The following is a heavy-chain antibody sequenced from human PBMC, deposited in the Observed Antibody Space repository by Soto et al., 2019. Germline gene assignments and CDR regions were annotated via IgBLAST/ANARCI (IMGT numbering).Heavy chain of an antibody. CDR3: ARSAYDYVWGSYHDY. Sequence: PGGSLRLSCAASGFTFSSYAMHWVRQAPGKGLEWVAVISYDGSNKYYADSVKGRFTISRDNSKNTLYLQMNSLRAEDTAVYYCARSAYDYVWGSYHDYWGQGTLVTVSS. CDR1: GFTFSSYA. D-gene: IGHD3-16*02. CDR2: ISYDGSNK. V-gene: IGHV3-30-3*01. J-gene: IGHJ4*02.